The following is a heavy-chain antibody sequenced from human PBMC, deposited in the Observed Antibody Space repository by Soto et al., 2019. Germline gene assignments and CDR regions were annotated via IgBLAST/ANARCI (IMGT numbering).Heavy chain of an antibody. V-gene: IGHV3-30-3*01. CDR3: ARTVAVTTYRGGMDV. Sequence: PGGSLRLSCAASGFTFSSYAMHWVRQAPGKGLEWVAVISYDGSNKYYADSVKGRFTISRDNSKNTLYLQMNSLRAEDTAVYYCARTVAVTTYRGGMDVWGQGTTVTAP. CDR1: GFTFSSYA. D-gene: IGHD4-4*01. J-gene: IGHJ6*02. CDR2: ISYDGSNK.